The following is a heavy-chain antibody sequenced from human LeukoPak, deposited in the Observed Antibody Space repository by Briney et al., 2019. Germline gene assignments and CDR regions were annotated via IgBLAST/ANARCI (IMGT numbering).Heavy chain of an antibody. D-gene: IGHD5-24*01. CDR1: GGSISSGSYY. Sequence: PSETLSLTCTVSGGSISSGSYYWSWIRQPAGKGLEWIGRIYTSGSTNYNPSLKSRVAISVDTSKNQFSLKLSSVTAADTAVYHCAGDRGGYDPQGFDYWGQGTLVTVSS. J-gene: IGHJ4*02. CDR2: IYTSGST. V-gene: IGHV4-61*02. CDR3: AGDRGGYDPQGFDY.